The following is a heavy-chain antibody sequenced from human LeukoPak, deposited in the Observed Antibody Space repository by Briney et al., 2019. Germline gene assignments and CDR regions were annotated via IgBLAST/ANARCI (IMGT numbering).Heavy chain of an antibody. CDR1: GDSINIYDW. V-gene: IGHV4-4*02. CDR3: ARGSTSAWELHAY. CDR2: VFHSGST. J-gene: IGHJ4*02. Sequence: SGTLSLTCAVSGDSINIYDWWTWVRQAPGKGLEWIGEVFHSGSTNYNPSLKSRVTMSVDKSKNLFSLNLTSVTAADTAVYYCARGSTSAWELHAYWGQGTLVTVSS. D-gene: IGHD1-26*01.